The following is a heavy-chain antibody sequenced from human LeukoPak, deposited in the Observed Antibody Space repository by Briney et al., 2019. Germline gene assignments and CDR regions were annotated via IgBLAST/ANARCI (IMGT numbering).Heavy chain of an antibody. CDR1: GYSISSGYY. V-gene: IGHV4-38-2*02. J-gene: IGHJ3*02. D-gene: IGHD4-11*01. CDR2: IYHSGST. Sequence: SETLSLTCTVSGYSISSGYYWGWIRQPPGKGLEWIGSIYHSGSTYYNPSLKSRVTMSVDTSKNQFSLKLSSVTAADTAVYYCARATDYRSQAFDIWGQGTMVTVSS. CDR3: ARATDYRSQAFDI.